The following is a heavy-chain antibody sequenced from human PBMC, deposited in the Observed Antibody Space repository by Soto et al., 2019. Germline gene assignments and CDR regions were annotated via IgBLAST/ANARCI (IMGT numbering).Heavy chain of an antibody. CDR3: ARYCNGGACYSASLDY. V-gene: IGHV3-30*09. CDR1: PFTFRSYS. D-gene: IGHD2-15*01. CDR2: ISYDGSKE. J-gene: IGHJ4*02. Sequence: GGSLRLSCAASPFTFRSYSMHWVRQAPGKGLEWVTSISYDGSKESYADYVKGRFAVSRDNSKNTLYLQMNSLRPKDTAVNFCARYCNGGACYSASLDYWGQGTQVTVSS.